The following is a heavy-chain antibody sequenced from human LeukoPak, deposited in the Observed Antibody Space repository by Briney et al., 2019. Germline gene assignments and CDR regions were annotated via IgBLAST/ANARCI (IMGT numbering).Heavy chain of an antibody. J-gene: IGHJ4*02. CDR2: INHSGST. Sequence: SQTLSLTCAVYGGSFSGYYWSWIRQPPGKGLEWIGEINHSGSTNYNPSLKSRVTISVDTSKNQFSLKLSSVTAADTAVYYCARVSLRGVIMHYFDYWGQGILVTVSS. CDR3: ARVSLRGVIMHYFDY. CDR1: GGSFSGYY. V-gene: IGHV4-34*01. D-gene: IGHD3-10*01.